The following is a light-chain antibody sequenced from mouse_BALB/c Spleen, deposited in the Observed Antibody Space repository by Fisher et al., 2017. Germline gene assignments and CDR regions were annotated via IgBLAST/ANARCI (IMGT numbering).Light chain of an antibody. V-gene: IGKV4-57*01. J-gene: IGKJ4*01. CDR2: STS. Sequence: IVLTQSPAIMSASPGEKVTITCSASSSVSYMHWYQQKSGTSPKLWIYSTSKLASGVPARFSGSGSGTSYSLTISSMEAEDAATYYCQQWSSYPLTFGSGTKLEIK. CDR3: QQWSSYPLT. CDR1: SSVSY.